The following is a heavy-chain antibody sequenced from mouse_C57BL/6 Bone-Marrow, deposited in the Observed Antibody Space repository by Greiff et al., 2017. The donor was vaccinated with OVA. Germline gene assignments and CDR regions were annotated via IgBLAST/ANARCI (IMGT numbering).Heavy chain of an antibody. Sequence: EVKLMESGGGLVKPGGSLKLSCAASGFTFSDYGMHWVRQAPAKGLEWVAYISSGSSTIYYADTVKGRFTISRDNAKNTLFLQMTSLRSEDTAMYYCARPTGTFFDYWGQGTTLTVSS. V-gene: IGHV5-17*01. D-gene: IGHD4-1*01. CDR1: GFTFSDYG. J-gene: IGHJ2*01. CDR2: ISSGSSTI. CDR3: ARPTGTFFDY.